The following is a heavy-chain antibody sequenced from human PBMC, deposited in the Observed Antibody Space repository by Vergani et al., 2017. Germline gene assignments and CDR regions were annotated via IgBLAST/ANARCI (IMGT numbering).Heavy chain of an antibody. V-gene: IGHV3-43*01. D-gene: IGHD1-26*01. Sequence: EVQLVESGGVVVQPGGSLRLSCAASGFTFDAYTMPWVRQAPGKGLEWVSLISWDGGSTYYADSVKGRFTISRDNSKNSLYLQMNSLRAEDTAVYYCAKRPSGRIVGPLYYFDSGGQGTLVTVSS. CDR2: ISWDGGST. CDR3: AKRPSGRIVGPLYYFDS. CDR1: GFTFDAYT. J-gene: IGHJ4*02.